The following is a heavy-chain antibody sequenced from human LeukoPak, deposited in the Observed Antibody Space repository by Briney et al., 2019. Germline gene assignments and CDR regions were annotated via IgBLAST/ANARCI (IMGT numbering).Heavy chain of an antibody. V-gene: IGHV1-69*05. J-gene: IGHJ6*03. CDR2: VIPIFGTA. Sequence: ASVKVSCKASGGTFSSYAISWVRQAPGQGLEWMGGVIPIFGTANYAQKFQGRVNMTTDTSTSTAYMELRSLRSDDTAVYYCARAYYDFWSGTWNDYYYYMDVWGKGTTVTVSS. CDR1: GGTFSSYA. CDR3: ARAYYDFWSGTWNDYYYYMDV. D-gene: IGHD3-3*01.